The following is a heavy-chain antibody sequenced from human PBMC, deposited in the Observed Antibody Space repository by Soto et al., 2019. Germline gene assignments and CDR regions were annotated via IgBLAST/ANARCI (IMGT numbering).Heavy chain of an antibody. CDR1: GGSISSYY. CDR3: EREFFGAGKWFDP. CDR2: IYYSGST. Sequence: SETLSLTCTVSGGSISSYYWSWIRQPPGKGLEWIGYIYYSGSTNYNPSLKSRVTISVDTSKSEFSLKLSAVTAADGGVFYCEREFFGAGKWFDPWGKGTPVTVPQ. V-gene: IGHV4-59*01. J-gene: IGHJ5*02. D-gene: IGHD3-3*01.